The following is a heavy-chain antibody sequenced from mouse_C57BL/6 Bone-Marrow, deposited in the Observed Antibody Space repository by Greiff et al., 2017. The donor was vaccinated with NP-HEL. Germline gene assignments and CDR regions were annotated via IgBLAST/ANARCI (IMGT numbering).Heavy chain of an antibody. Sequence: QVQLQQSGAELARPGASVKLSCKASGYTFTSYGISWVKQRTGQGLEWIGEIYPRSGNTYYNEKFKGKATLTADKSSRTAYMELRSLTSEDSAVYFCAREGNLLLRRGFAYWGQGTLVTVSA. CDR3: AREGNLLLRRGFAY. V-gene: IGHV1-81*01. CDR1: GYTFTSYG. CDR2: IYPRSGNT. J-gene: IGHJ3*01. D-gene: IGHD1-1*01.